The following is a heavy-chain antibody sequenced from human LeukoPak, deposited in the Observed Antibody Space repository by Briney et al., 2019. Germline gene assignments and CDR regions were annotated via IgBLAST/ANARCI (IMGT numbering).Heavy chain of an antibody. D-gene: IGHD3-22*01. CDR1: GFTFSSYW. Sequence: QPGGSLRLXCAASGFTFSSYWMNWVRQAPGKGLEWVANIKQDGSERYYVDSVKGRFTISRDNAKNSVYLQMNSLRAEDTAVYYCVRAGANIAHYSDNSWGQGTLVTVSS. CDR2: IKQDGSER. J-gene: IGHJ4*02. CDR3: VRAGANIAHYSDNS. V-gene: IGHV3-7*01.